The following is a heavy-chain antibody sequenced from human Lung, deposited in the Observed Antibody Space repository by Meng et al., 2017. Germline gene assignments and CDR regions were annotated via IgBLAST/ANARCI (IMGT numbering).Heavy chain of an antibody. CDR3: ARDKPPNDV. V-gene: IGHV3-30*01. CDR2: MSFDGAQI. J-gene: IGHJ2*01. Sequence: HVELVVVGGGRVQPGGSLGTSCAASGFTFNTFAMHWGRQAPGKGLEWVSLMSFDGAQIYYSDSVRGRFTISRDNSKNTLYLQMNSLRAEDTAVYYCARDKPPNDVWGRGTLVTVSS. CDR1: GFTFNTFA.